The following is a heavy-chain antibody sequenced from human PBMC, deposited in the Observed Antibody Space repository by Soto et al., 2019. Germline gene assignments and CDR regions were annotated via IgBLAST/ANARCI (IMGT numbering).Heavy chain of an antibody. CDR3: ARGEYYDFWSGYYRPPDYYYYGMDV. CDR1: GFILSSHW. CDR2: IKEDGSEK. D-gene: IGHD3-3*01. Sequence: LRLSCAASGFILSSHWMNWVRQAPGKGLEWVANIKEDGSEKNYVDSVKGRFTISRDNAKNSLYLQMNSLRAEDAAVYYCARGEYYDFWSGYYRPPDYYYYGMDVWGQGTTVTVSS. V-gene: IGHV3-7*03. J-gene: IGHJ6*02.